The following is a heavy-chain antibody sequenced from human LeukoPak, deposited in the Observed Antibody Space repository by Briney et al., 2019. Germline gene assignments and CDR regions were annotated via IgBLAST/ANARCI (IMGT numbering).Heavy chain of an antibody. D-gene: IGHD3-22*01. J-gene: IGHJ3*02. V-gene: IGHV4-38-2*01. CDR3: ARVEYYYDSSGYYYGVLGAFDI. CDR1: GYSISSTYY. Sequence: PSETLSLTCAVSGYSISSTYYWGWFRQPPGKGLEWIGSIYHSGSTYYNPSLKSRVTISVDTSKNQFSLKLSSVTAADTAVYYCARVEYYYDSSGYYYGVLGAFDIWGQGTMVTVSS. CDR2: IYHSGST.